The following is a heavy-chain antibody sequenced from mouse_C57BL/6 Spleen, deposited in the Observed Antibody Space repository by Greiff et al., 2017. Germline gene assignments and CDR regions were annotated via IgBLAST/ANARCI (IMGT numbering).Heavy chain of an antibody. CDR3: ARSDDYSGFAY. Sequence: VQLQQPGAELVQPGASVKLSCKASGYTFTSYWMHWVKQRPGQGLEWIGMIHPNSGSTNYNEKFKSKATLTVDKSSSTAYLQLSSLTSEDSAVFCCARSDDYSGFAYWGQGTLGTVSA. CDR1: GYTFTSYW. V-gene: IGHV1-64*01. J-gene: IGHJ3*01. CDR2: IHPNSGST. D-gene: IGHD2-3*01.